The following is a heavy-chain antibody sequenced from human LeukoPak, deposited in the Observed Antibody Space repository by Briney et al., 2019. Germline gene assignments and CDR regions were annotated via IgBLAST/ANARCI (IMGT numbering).Heavy chain of an antibody. CDR2: ISVSGGST. Sequence: GGSLRLSCAASGFTFSRYSMNWVRQAPGKGLEWVSSISVSGGSTYYADPAKGRFTISRDNSKNTLYLQMNSLRAEDTAVYYCANRGVGYYYMDVWGKGTTVTVSS. J-gene: IGHJ6*03. V-gene: IGHV3-23*01. CDR1: GFTFSRYS. D-gene: IGHD2-15*01. CDR3: ANRGVGYYYMDV.